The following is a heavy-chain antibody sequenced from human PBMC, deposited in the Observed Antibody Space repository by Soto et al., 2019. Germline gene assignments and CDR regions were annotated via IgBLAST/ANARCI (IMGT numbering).Heavy chain of an antibody. D-gene: IGHD2-2*01. CDR2: INPSGGST. CDR3: ARDLPRTITRSTSYPV. J-gene: IGHJ1*01. CDR1: GYTFTSYY. V-gene: IGHV1-46*03. Sequence: ASVKVSCKASGYTFTSYYMHWVRQAPGQGLEWMGIINPSGGSTSYAQKFQGRVTMTRDTSTSTVYMELSSLRSEDTAVYYCARDLPRTITRSTSYPVWGQGTLVTVSS.